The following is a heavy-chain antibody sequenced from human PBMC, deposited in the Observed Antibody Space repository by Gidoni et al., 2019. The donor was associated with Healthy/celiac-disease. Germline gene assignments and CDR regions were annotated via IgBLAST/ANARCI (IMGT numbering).Heavy chain of an antibody. V-gene: IGHV3-30*04. J-gene: IGHJ6*02. CDR1: GFTFSSYA. CDR3: AREGVAATTYYYYYGMDV. CDR2: ISYDGSNK. D-gene: IGHD2-15*01. Sequence: QVQLVESGGGVVQPGRSLRLSCAASGFTFSSYAMNWVRQAPGKGLEWVAVISYDGSNKDYAESVKGRFNISRDNSKNTLYMQMNRLRDEDTAVYYGAREGVAATTYYYYYGMDVWGQGTTVTVSS.